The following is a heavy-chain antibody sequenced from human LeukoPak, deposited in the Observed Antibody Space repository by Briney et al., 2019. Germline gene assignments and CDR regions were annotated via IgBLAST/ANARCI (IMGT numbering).Heavy chain of an antibody. CDR1: GFTFSSYA. V-gene: IGHV3-23*01. D-gene: IGHD2-15*01. J-gene: IGHJ4*02. CDR2: ISGSGSST. CDR3: AKRYCSGGSCYMGFDY. Sequence: GGSLRLSCAASGFTFSSYAMSWVRQAPGKGLEWVSAISGSGSSTNYADSVKGRFTISRDNSKNTLYLQMNSLRAEDTAVYYCAKRYCSGGSCYMGFDYWGQGTLVTVSS.